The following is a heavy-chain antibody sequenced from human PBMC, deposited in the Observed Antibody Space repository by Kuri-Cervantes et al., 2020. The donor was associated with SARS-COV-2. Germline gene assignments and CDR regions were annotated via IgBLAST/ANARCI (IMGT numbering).Heavy chain of an antibody. Sequence: SETLSLTCGVSGVSVTREGYSWNWVRQLPGKGLEWIGSISGGTSYNPSLKSRVTISVDTSKNQFSLKLSSVTAADTAVYYWARQMMSSITIFGVVITRNRFDPWGQGTLVTVSS. D-gene: IGHD3-3*01. CDR1: GVSVTREGYS. CDR2: ISGGT. J-gene: IGHJ5*02. CDR3: ARQMMSSITIFGVVITRNRFDP. V-gene: IGHV4-30-2*03.